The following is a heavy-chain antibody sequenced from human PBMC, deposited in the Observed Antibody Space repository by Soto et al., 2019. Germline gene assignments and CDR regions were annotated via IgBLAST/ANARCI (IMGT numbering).Heavy chain of an antibody. Sequence: PGEPLQISCKGSGYRIPTFWIGWVRQMPGKGLEYMGIIYPGDSETRYSPSFQGQVTISADKSISTAYLQWSSLKASDTAMYYCARRISTGSMGDFDFWGQGTQVTVSS. CDR1: GYRIPTFW. D-gene: IGHD3-9*01. CDR3: ARRISTGSMGDFDF. CDR2: IYPGDSET. V-gene: IGHV5-51*01. J-gene: IGHJ4*02.